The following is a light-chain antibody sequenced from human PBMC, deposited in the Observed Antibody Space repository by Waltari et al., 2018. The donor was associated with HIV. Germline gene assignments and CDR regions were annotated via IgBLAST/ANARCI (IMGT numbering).Light chain of an antibody. CDR3: QVWDTTTDQWV. V-gene: IGLV3-21*02. J-gene: IGLJ3*02. Sequence: SYVLTQPPSVSVDPGQTARLTCWGTNLGTTSVQWYQQKPGQAPVLVLYDDNDRPPGIPERFSGSSSGNTATLTISRVEAGDEADYYCQVWDTTTDQWVFGGGTELAVL. CDR2: DDN. CDR1: NLGTTS.